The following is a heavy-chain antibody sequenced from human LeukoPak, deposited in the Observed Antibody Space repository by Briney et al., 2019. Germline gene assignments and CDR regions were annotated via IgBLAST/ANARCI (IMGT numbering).Heavy chain of an antibody. D-gene: IGHD4-17*01. CDR3: ASGDYGDPPLNY. CDR1: GYSFTGYY. J-gene: IGHJ4*02. CDR2: INPNSGGT. V-gene: IGHV1-2*02. Sequence: ASVKVSCKTSGYSFTGYYIHWARQAPGQGLEWMGWINPNSGGTNYAQKFQGRVTLTRDTSIRTAYMELSRLRYDDTAVYYCASGDYGDPPLNYWGQGTLVTVSS.